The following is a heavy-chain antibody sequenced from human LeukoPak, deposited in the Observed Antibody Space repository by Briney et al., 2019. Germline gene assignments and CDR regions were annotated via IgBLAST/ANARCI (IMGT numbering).Heavy chain of an antibody. CDR1: GGTFSSYT. Sequence: SVKVSCKASGGTFSSYTISWVRQAPGQGLEWMGRIIPILGIANYAQKFQGRVTITADKSTSTAYMELSSLRSEDTAVYYCARDQDYYDSSGYPYYFDHWGQGTLVTVSS. V-gene: IGHV1-69*04. J-gene: IGHJ4*02. CDR3: ARDQDYYDSSGYPYYFDH. CDR2: IIPILGIA. D-gene: IGHD3-22*01.